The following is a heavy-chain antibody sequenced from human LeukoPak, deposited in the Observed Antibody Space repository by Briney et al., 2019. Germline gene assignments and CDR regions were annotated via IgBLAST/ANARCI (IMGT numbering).Heavy chain of an antibody. D-gene: IGHD2-15*01. CDR3: TTALSCSGGSCYSRAY. CDR1: GFTFSNAW. J-gene: IGHJ4*02. CDR2: IKSKTDGGTT. V-gene: IGHV3-15*01. Sequence: GGSLRLSCAASGFTFSNAWMSWVRQAPGKGLEWVGRIKSKTDGGTTDYAAPVKGRFTISRDDSKNTLYLQMNSLKTEDTAVYYCTTALSCSGGSCYSRAYWGQGTLVTVSS.